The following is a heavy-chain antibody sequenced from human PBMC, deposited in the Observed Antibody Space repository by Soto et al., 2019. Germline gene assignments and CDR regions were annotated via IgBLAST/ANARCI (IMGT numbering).Heavy chain of an antibody. Sequence: SETLSLTCTVSGDSLSSADYCWSWIRQAPGKGLEWIGYICYSWSTYHNPSLKSRTSMSIDTAKSQFSLKLTSGTDANTAVYYCAREESGLFDYWGQGRLVTVSS. V-gene: IGHV4-30-4*01. D-gene: IGHD5-12*01. CDR2: ICYSWST. J-gene: IGHJ4*02. CDR3: AREESGLFDY. CDR1: GDSLSSADYC.